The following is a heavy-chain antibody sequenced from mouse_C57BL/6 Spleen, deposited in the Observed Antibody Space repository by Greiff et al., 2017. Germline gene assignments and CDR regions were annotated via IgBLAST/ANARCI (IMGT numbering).Heavy chain of an antibody. CDR1: GYTFTSYW. CDR3: ARSDYDGRIFDY. Sequence: QVQLKQPGAELVRPGSSVKLSCKASGYTFTSYWMHWVKQRPIQGLEWIGNIDPSDSETHYNQKFKDKATLTVDKSSSTAYMQLSSLTSEDSAVXYCARSDYDGRIFDYWGQGTTLTVSS. CDR2: IDPSDSET. V-gene: IGHV1-52*01. D-gene: IGHD2-4*01. J-gene: IGHJ2*01.